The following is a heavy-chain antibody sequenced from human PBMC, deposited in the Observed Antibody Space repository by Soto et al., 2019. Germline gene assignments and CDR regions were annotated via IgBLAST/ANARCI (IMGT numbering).Heavy chain of an antibody. CDR2: IYYSGST. CDR3: ARGSPSTIPGVPEIFDY. Sequence: SETLSLTCTVSGGSISSYYWSWIRQPPGKGLEWIGYIYYSGSTNYNPSLKSRVTISVDTSKNQFSLKLSSVTAADTAVYYCARGSPSTIPGVPEIFDYWGQGTLVTVSS. CDR1: GGSISSYY. V-gene: IGHV4-59*01. D-gene: IGHD5-12*01. J-gene: IGHJ4*02.